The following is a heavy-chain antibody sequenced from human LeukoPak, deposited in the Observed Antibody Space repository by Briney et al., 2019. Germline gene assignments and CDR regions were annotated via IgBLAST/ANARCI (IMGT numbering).Heavy chain of an antibody. CDR1: RGSTSNYY. D-gene: IGHD5-24*01. J-gene: IGHJ4*02. Sequence: SETLSLTCTVSRGSTSNYYWSWIRQPPGKGLEWIGYIYTSGNTKYNPSLKSRVTISIDTSKNQFSLNLSSVTAADTAVYYCANSRRWLQCPPFDYWGQGTLVTVSS. CDR2: IYTSGNT. V-gene: IGHV4-59*01. CDR3: ANSRRWLQCPPFDY.